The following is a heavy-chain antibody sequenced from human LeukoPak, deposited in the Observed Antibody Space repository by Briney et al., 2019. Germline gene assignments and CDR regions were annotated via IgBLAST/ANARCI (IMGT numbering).Heavy chain of an antibody. CDR3: ARGAHGWSPGAFDI. J-gene: IGHJ3*02. CDR1: GGSVSSGSYY. V-gene: IGHV4-61*01. D-gene: IGHD2-15*01. Sequence: SETLSLTCTVSGGSVSSGSYYWSWIRQPPGKGLEWIGYIYYSGSTNYNPSLKSRVTISVDTSKNQFSLKLSSVTAADTAVYYCARGAHGWSPGAFDIWGQGTMVTVSS. CDR2: IYYSGST.